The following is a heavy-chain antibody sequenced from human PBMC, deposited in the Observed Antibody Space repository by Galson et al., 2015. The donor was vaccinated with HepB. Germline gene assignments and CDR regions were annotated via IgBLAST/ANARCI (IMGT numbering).Heavy chain of an antibody. D-gene: IGHD5-24*01. Sequence: SLRLSCAASGFFVSQNYMNWVRQAPGKGLEWVSVLYSGGTTYYAGSVEGRFTISRDHSKNTLYLQMNGLRAEDSAVYYCVRGRGETDWGHGTLVTVSS. CDR2: LYSGGTT. CDR1: GFFVSQNY. CDR3: VRGRGETD. V-gene: IGHV3-53*01. J-gene: IGHJ4*01.